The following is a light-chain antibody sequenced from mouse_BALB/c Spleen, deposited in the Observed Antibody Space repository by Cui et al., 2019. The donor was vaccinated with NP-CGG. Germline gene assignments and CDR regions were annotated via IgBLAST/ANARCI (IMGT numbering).Light chain of an antibody. CDR3: ALWYSNHWV. CDR1: TGAVTTSNY. V-gene: IGLV1*01. CDR2: GTN. Sequence: QAVVTQESALTTSPGETVTLTCRSSTGAVTTSNYANWVQEKPDHLFTGLIGGTNNRAPGVPARFSGSLIGDKAALTSTGAQTEDEAIYFCALWYSNHWVFGGGTKLTGL. J-gene: IGLJ1*01.